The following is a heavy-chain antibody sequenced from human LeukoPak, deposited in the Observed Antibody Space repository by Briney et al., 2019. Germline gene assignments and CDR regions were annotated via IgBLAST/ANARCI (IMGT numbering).Heavy chain of an antibody. CDR2: ISWNSGSI. CDR3: AKDGPTGDAFDI. CDR1: GFTFDDYA. J-gene: IGHJ3*02. V-gene: IGHV3-9*01. D-gene: IGHD3-10*01. Sequence: GRSLRLSCAASGFTFDDYALHWVRQAPGKGLEWVSGISWNSGSIGYADSVKGRFTISRDNAKNSLYLQMNSLRAEDTALYHCAKDGPTGDAFDIWGQGTMVTVSS.